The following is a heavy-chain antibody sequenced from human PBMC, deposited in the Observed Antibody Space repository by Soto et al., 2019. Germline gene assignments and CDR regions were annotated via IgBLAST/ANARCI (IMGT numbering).Heavy chain of an antibody. CDR2: IYYSGST. CDR1: GGSISSGGYY. V-gene: IGHV4-31*03. D-gene: IGHD3-22*01. J-gene: IGHJ3*02. CDR3: ARYYYDSSGYVNYVAFDI. Sequence: LSLTCTVSGGSISSGGYYWSWIRQHPGKGLEWIGYIYYSGSTYYNPSLKSRVTISVDTSKNRFSLKLSSVTAADTAVYYCARYYYDSSGYVNYVAFDIWGHGTMVTVSS.